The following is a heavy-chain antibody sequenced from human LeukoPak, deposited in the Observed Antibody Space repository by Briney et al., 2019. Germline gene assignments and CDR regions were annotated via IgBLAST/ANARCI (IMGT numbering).Heavy chain of an antibody. CDR3: AKDPASYYYDSSGYYYGG. CDR2: KRYDGSNK. D-gene: IGHD3-22*01. J-gene: IGHJ4*02. CDR1: GFTFSSYG. V-gene: IGHV3-30*02. Sequence: PGGSLRLSCAASGFTFSSYGMHWVRQAPGKGLDWVAFKRYDGSNKYYADSVKGRFTISRDNPKNTLYLQMNSLRAEDTAVYYCAKDPASYYYDSSGYYYGGWGQGTLVTVSS.